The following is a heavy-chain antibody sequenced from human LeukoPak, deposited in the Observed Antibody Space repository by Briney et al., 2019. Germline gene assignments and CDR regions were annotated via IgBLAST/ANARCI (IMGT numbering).Heavy chain of an antibody. D-gene: IGHD3-10*01. V-gene: IGHV1-69*04. CDR1: GGTFSSYA. J-gene: IGHJ4*02. Sequence: ASVKVSCKASGGTFSSYAISWVRQAPGQGLEWMGRIIPIFGIANYAQKFQGGVTITADKSTSTAYMELSSLRSEDTAVYYCARTAPMSNYGSGSYYLDYWGQGTLVTVSS. CDR3: ARTAPMSNYGSGSYYLDY. CDR2: IIPIFGIA.